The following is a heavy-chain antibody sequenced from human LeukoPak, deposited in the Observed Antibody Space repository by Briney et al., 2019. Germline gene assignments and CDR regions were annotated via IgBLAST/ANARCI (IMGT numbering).Heavy chain of an antibody. J-gene: IGHJ4*02. Sequence: WETLSLTCGVSGGSFTNQFWTWIREAPGQGLEWIGDINHDRVTKYNPSLKSRVTISADTSNSLSLRSVTAADTAVYFCAWHYVWGRFDSWGQGTLVTVSS. CDR2: INHDRVT. V-gene: IGHV4-34*01. CDR3: AWHYVWGRFDS. D-gene: IGHD3-16*01. CDR1: GGSFTNQF.